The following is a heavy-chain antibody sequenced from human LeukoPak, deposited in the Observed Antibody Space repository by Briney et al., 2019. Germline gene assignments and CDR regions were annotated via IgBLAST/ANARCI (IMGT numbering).Heavy chain of an antibody. CDR2: IYYSGST. V-gene: IGHV4-59*01. J-gene: IGHJ6*02. Sequence: SETLALTCTVSGGYISSYYWSWIRQPPGKGLEWIGYIYYSGSTNYNPSLKSRVTISVDTSKNQFSLKLSSVTAADTAVYYCARAQYSSSSRYYYYGMDVWGQGTTVTVSS. D-gene: IGHD6-6*01. CDR3: ARAQYSSSSRYYYYGMDV. CDR1: GGYISSYY.